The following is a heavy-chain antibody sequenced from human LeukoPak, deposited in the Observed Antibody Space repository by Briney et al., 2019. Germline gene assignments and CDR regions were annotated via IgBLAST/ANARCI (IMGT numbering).Heavy chain of an antibody. CDR3: ARGNKWSFDS. CDR2: INSDGSAT. V-gene: IGHV3-74*01. J-gene: IGHJ4*02. D-gene: IGHD2-15*01. CDR1: GFTFSTHW. Sequence: GGSLRLSCAASGFTFSTHWMYWVRQAPGKGLVWVSRINSDGSATSYADSVMVRFTISRDSAKNTLYLQMNSLRPEDTAVYYCARGNKWSFDSWGQGALVTVSS.